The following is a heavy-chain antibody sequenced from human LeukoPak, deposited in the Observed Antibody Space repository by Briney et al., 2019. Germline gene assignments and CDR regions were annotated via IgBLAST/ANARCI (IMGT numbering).Heavy chain of an antibody. J-gene: IGHJ6*02. D-gene: IGHD6-19*01. CDR1: GGSISSYY. V-gene: IGHV4-59*08. CDR2: IYYSGST. Sequence: SETLSLTCTVSGGSISSYYWSWIRQPPGKGLEWIGYIYYSGSTNYNPSLKSRVTISVDTSKNQFSLKLSSVTAADTAVYYCARIGSGWYILGMDVWGQGTTVTVSS. CDR3: ARIGSGWYILGMDV.